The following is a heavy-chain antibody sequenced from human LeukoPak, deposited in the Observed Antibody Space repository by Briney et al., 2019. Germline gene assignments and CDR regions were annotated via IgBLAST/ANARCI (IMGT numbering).Heavy chain of an antibody. V-gene: IGHV1-18*03. D-gene: IGHD3-3*01. CDR3: ARGRIGDFWSGYSKYYFDY. CDR1: GYTFTSYG. Sequence: ASVKVSCKASGYTFTSYGISWVRQAPGQGLEWMGWISAGNGKTKYSQEFQGRVTITRDTSASTASMDLRSLRSEDMAVYYCARGRIGDFWSGYSKYYFDYWGQGTLVTVSS. CDR2: ISAGNGKT. J-gene: IGHJ4*02.